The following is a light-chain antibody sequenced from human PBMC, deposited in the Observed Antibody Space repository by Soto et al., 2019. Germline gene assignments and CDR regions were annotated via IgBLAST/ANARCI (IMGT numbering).Light chain of an antibody. Sequence: VVMTQSPLSLPVTLGQPASISCRSSQSLVYSDGYTYLNWFQQRPGQSPRRLIYKISNRDSGVPDRFSGSGSGTDFTLKISRVEAEDVGVYYCMQGTHWPLTFGQGTRLEIK. J-gene: IGKJ5*01. CDR3: MQGTHWPLT. CDR1: QSLVYSDGYTY. CDR2: KIS. V-gene: IGKV2-30*01.